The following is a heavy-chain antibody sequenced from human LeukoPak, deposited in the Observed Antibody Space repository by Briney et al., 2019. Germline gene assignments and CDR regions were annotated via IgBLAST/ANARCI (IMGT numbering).Heavy chain of an antibody. V-gene: IGHV3-7*01. D-gene: IGHD5-24*01. Sequence: GGSLRLSCAASGFTFRTYWMSWIRQAPGKGPEWVADINQDGSEEYYVQSVKGRFTVSRDNAQNAVFLQMTNLRADDTAVYYCARDYKYAFDNWGQGTLVTVSS. CDR1: GFTFRTYW. CDR3: ARDYKYAFDN. J-gene: IGHJ4*02. CDR2: INQDGSEE.